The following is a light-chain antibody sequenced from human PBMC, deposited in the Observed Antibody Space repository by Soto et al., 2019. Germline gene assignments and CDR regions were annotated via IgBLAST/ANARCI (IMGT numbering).Light chain of an antibody. CDR2: DVS. Sequence: QSVLTQPASVSGSPGQSITISCTGTSSDVGGYNYVSWYQQHPGKAPKLMIYDVSNRPSWVSIRFSGAESGITASLTISGLQAEDEADYYCSAYTSSSTSVVFGGGTQLTVL. V-gene: IGLV2-14*01. J-gene: IGLJ2*01. CDR3: SAYTSSSTSVV. CDR1: SSDVGGYNY.